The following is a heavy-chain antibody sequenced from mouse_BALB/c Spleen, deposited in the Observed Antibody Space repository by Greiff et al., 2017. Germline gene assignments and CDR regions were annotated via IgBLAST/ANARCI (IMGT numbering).Heavy chain of an antibody. V-gene: IGHV2-2*02. CDR3: ARKGEGYYYGSRYFDV. Sequence: VQLQQSGPGLVQPSQSLSITCTVSGFSLTSYGVHWVRQSPGKGLEWLGVIWSGGSTDYNAAFISRLSISKDNSKSQVFFKMNSLQANDTAIYYCARKGEGYYYGSRYFDVWGAGTTVTVSS. CDR1: GFSLTSYG. CDR2: IWSGGST. D-gene: IGHD1-1*01. J-gene: IGHJ1*01.